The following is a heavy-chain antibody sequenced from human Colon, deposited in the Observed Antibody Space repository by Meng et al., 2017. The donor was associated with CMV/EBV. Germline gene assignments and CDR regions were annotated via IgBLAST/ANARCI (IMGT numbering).Heavy chain of an antibody. CDR2: IHQSGIT. D-gene: IGHD3-10*01. CDR3: AGGTYQAWEVLYF. CDR1: GGSFSNCY. J-gene: IGHJ4*02. Sequence: LHKVGAGLLRPSGSLPLTCVVAGGSFSNCYWSWIRQSPGKGLEWIGDIHQSGITNHNPSLKSRVTISIDTSKNQFSLKLSSVAAADTALYYCAGGTYQAWEVLYFWGQGTLVTVSS. V-gene: IGHV4-34*01.